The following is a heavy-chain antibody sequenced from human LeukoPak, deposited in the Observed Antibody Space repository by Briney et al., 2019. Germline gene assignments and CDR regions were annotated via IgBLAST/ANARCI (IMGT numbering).Heavy chain of an antibody. Sequence: QPGGSLRLSCAASAFTFSSYAMYWVRQAPGKGLEWVAVISYDGSSRYYADSVKGRFTISRDNSKNTLYLQMNSLRAEDTAVYHCARGPVVREAYFDYWGPGSLVTVSS. CDR2: ISYDGSSR. D-gene: IGHD3-10*01. V-gene: IGHV3-30*04. CDR1: AFTFSSYA. J-gene: IGHJ4*02. CDR3: ARGPVVREAYFDY.